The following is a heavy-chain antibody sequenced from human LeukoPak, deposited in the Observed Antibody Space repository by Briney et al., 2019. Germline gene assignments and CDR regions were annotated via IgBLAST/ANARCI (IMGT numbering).Heavy chain of an antibody. CDR3: AKLPGVYGDSADY. D-gene: IGHD4-17*01. Sequence: GGSLRLSCAASGFTFSSYAMSWVRQAPGKGLEWVSAISGSGGSTYYADSVKGRFTISRDNSKNALYLQMNSLRAEDTAVYYCAKLPGVYGDSADYWGQGTLVTVSS. CDR1: GFTFSSYA. J-gene: IGHJ4*02. V-gene: IGHV3-23*01. CDR2: ISGSGGST.